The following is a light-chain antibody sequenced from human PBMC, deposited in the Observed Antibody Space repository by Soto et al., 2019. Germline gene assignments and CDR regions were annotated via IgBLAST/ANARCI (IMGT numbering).Light chain of an antibody. Sequence: QSVLTQPPSVSGAPGQRVTISCTGSNSNIGAGYDVHWYEQLPGTAPKLLMFGDNNRPSGVPDRFSGSKSGTSASLAITGLQAEDEADYYCQSYDSSLSGWVFGTGTKVTVL. CDR1: NSNIGAGYD. J-gene: IGLJ1*01. V-gene: IGLV1-40*01. CDR3: QSYDSSLSGWV. CDR2: GDN.